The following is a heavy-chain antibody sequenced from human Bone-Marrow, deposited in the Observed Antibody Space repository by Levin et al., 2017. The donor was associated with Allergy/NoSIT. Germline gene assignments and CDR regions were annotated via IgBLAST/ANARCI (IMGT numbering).Heavy chain of an antibody. V-gene: IGHV3-23*01. CDR2: ISGSGGST. CDR1: GFTFSSYA. Sequence: AGGSLRLSCAASGFTFSSYAMSWVRQAPGKGLEWVSAISGSGGSTYYADSVKGRFTISRDNSKNTLYLQMNSLRAEDTAVYYCAKNHEAGYSSSWYESGFAGYFDYWGQGTLVTVSS. D-gene: IGHD6-13*01. J-gene: IGHJ4*02. CDR3: AKNHEAGYSSSWYESGFAGYFDY.